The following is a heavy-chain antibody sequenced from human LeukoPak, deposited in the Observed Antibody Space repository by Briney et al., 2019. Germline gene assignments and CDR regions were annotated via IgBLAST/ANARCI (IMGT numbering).Heavy chain of an antibody. D-gene: IGHD6-6*01. CDR1: GFTFSSYA. CDR3: AKGLEYSSSSDLHY. CDR2: ISGSGGST. V-gene: IGHV3-23*01. Sequence: PGGSLRLSCAASGFTFSSYAMSWVRQAPGKGLEWVSAISGSGGSTYYADSVKGRFTISRDNSKNTLYLQMNSLRAEDTAVYYCAKGLEYSSSSDLHYWGQGTLVTVSS. J-gene: IGHJ4*02.